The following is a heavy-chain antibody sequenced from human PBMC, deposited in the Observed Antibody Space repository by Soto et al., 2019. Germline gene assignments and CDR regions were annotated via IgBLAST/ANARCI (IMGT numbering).Heavy chain of an antibody. J-gene: IGHJ4*02. D-gene: IGHD6-19*01. CDR1: GYNFDGYW. CDR3: ARQAGWTAGYFDN. Sequence: PGESLKISCKGSGYNFDGYWIGWVRQMPGKGLEWMGTIFPGDSETRYSPSFQGQVTISADNFINTAYLQWSSLKASDSAMYFCARQAGWTAGYFDNWGQGALVTVSS. V-gene: IGHV5-51*01. CDR2: IFPGDSET.